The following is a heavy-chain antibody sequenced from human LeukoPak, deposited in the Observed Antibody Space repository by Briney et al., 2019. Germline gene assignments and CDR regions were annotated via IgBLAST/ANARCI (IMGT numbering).Heavy chain of an antibody. CDR2: ISDDGRSK. D-gene: IGHD4-17*01. J-gene: IGHJ4*02. CDR1: GFSFLGYG. CDR3: AKRPSDYGDYVSYFDY. V-gene: IGHV3-30*18. Sequence: PGGSLRLSWEAPGFSFLGYGWHWVRRAPGKGREWVGVISDDGRSKDYADSVKGRFTISRDNSKDTLYLQMNSLRAEDTAVYYCAKRPSDYGDYVSYFDYWGQGTLVTVSS.